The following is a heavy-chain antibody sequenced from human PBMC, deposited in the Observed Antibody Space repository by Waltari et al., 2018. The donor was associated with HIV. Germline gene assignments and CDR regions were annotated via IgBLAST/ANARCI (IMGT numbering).Heavy chain of an antibody. CDR3: AKDLNRLTVAGAAVDY. CDR1: GFNFGAYA. CDR2: ISWNGVSS. Sequence: DVPLAECGGVVVQQGGSLRLPCTASGFNFGAYALQWVRQAPGKGLEWVSLISWNGVSSDYAGSVKGRFTIARDNSKKSLYLEMTSLRLEDTALYYCAKDLNRLTVAGAAVDYWGQGTLVNVSS. D-gene: IGHD4-17*01. J-gene: IGHJ4*02. V-gene: IGHV3-43D*03.